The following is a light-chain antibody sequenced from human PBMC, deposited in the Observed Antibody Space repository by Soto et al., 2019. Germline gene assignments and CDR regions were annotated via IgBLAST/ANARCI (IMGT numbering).Light chain of an antibody. V-gene: IGKV3-11*01. CDR3: QQRSNWTT. CDR1: QSVSSY. Sequence: EIVLTQSPATLSLSPGEIATLSCRASQSVSSYLAWYQQKPGQAPRLLIYDASNRATGIPARFSGSGSGTDFTLTISSLEPEDFAVYYCQQRSNWTTFGQGTKVEIK. J-gene: IGKJ1*01. CDR2: DAS.